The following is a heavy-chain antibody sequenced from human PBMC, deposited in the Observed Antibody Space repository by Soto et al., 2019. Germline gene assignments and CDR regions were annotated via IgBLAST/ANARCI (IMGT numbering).Heavy chain of an antibody. Sequence: EVQLVESGGGLVQRGGSLRLSCAASGFTFSTYSMNWVRQAPGKGLEWLSYISSGSGTIYYADSVKGRFTISRDNAKNSLYLQITSLRAEDTAVYYCARGSGGSSYSNWFDPWGQGTLVTVSS. CDR3: ARGSGGSSYSNWFDP. V-gene: IGHV3-48*01. CDR2: ISSGSGTI. J-gene: IGHJ5*02. D-gene: IGHD2-15*01. CDR1: GFTFSTYS.